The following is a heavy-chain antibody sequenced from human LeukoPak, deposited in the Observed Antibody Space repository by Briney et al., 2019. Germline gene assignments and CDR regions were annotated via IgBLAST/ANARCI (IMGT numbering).Heavy chain of an antibody. J-gene: IGHJ6*02. V-gene: IGHV3-7*01. Sequence: GGSLSLSCAASGFTFSSYWMSWVRQAPGKGLEWVANIKQDGSEKNYVDSVKGRFTISRDNAKNSLYLQMNSLRAEDTAVYYCARGIAAAGYYYYGMDVWGQGTTVTVSS. CDR1: GFTFSSYW. CDR3: ARGIAAAGYYYYGMDV. D-gene: IGHD6-13*01. CDR2: IKQDGSEK.